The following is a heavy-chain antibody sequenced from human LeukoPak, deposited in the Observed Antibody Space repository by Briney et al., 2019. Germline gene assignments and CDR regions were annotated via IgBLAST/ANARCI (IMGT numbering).Heavy chain of an antibody. CDR1: GFTFSSYS. Sequence: GGSLRLSCAASGFTFSSYSMNWVRQAPGKGPEWVSYISSSSSTIYYADSVKGRFTISRDNAKNSLYLQMNSLRAEDMALYYCAKGFYYDFWSGYFDYWGQGTLVTVSS. CDR3: AKGFYYDFWSGYFDY. J-gene: IGHJ4*02. CDR2: ISSSSSTI. D-gene: IGHD3-3*01. V-gene: IGHV3-48*01.